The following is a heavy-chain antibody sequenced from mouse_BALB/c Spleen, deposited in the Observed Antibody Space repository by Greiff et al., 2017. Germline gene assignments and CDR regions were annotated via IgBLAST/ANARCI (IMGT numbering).Heavy chain of an antibody. CDR2: IWGDGST. CDR3: AREPLYYGYFDY. Sequence: VQGVESGPGLVAPSQSLSITCTVSGFSLTGYGVNWVRQPPGKGLEWLGMIWGDGSTDYNSALKSRLSISKDNSKSQVFLKMNSLQTDDTARYYCAREPLYYGYFDYWGQGTTLTVSS. V-gene: IGHV2-6-7*01. D-gene: IGHD1-1*01. CDR1: GFSLTGYG. J-gene: IGHJ2*01.